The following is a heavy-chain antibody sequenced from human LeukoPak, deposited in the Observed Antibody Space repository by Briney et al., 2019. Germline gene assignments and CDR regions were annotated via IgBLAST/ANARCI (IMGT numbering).Heavy chain of an antibody. CDR1: GGSISSSSYY. CDR2: IYYSGST. Sequence: SETLSLTCTVSGGSISSSSYYWGWIRQPPGKGLEWIGSIYYSGSTYYNPSLKSRVTISVDTSKNQFSLKLSSATAADTAVYYCARLYDSSGYYLSPIDHWGQGTLVTVSS. CDR3: ARLYDSSGYYLSPIDH. D-gene: IGHD3-22*01. V-gene: IGHV4-39*01. J-gene: IGHJ4*02.